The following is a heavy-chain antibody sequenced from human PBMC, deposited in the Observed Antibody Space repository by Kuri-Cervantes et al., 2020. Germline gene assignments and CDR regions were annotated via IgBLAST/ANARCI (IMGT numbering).Heavy chain of an antibody. CDR1: GFTLNNYW. J-gene: IGHJ4*02. D-gene: IGHD6-19*01. CDR3: ARGYSSGSSY. V-gene: IGHV3-74*01. Sequence: GGSLRLSCAASGFTLNNYWMHWVRQAPGKGLVWVSRINSDGSSTSYADSVKGRFTISRDNAENTLYLQMNSLRAEDTAVYYCARGYSSGSSYWGQGTLVTVSS. CDR2: INSDGSST.